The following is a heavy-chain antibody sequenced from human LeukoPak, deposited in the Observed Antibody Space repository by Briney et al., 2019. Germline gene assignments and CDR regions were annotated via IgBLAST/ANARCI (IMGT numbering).Heavy chain of an antibody. D-gene: IGHD3-22*01. CDR3: ARDLSHRYNYDSRGYYILFDH. CDR1: GYIFTSYG. J-gene: IGHJ4*02. CDR2: ISAYNGNT. Sequence: ASVKVSCKASGYIFTSYGISWVRQAPGQGLEWMGWISAYNGNTNYAQKLQGRVTMTTDTSTTTAYMELRSLRSGDTAVYYCARDLSHRYNYDSRGYYILFDHWGQGTLVTVSS. V-gene: IGHV1-18*01.